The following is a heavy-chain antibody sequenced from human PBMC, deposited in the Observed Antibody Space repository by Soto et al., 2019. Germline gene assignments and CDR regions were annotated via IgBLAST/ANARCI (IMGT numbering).Heavy chain of an antibody. V-gene: IGHV1-18*04. D-gene: IGHD4-17*01. CDR2: ISAYNGNT. CDR3: AREAGVATVTTARDY. J-gene: IGHJ4*02. CDR1: GYTFTSYG. Sequence: ASVKVSCKASGYTFTSYGISWVRQAPGQGLEWMGWISAYNGNTNYAQKLQGRVTMTTDTSTSTAYMELRSLRSDDTAVYYCAREAGVATVTTARDYWGQGTLVTVSS.